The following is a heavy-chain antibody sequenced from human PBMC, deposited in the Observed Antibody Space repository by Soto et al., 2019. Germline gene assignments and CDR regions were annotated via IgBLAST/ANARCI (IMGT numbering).Heavy chain of an antibody. CDR3: ARDNHLGGHYVYHGMDV. V-gene: IGHV3-30-3*01. CDR2: ISHDGTNE. D-gene: IGHD3-16*01. Sequence: PGGSLRLSCAASGFTFNYYRMHWVRQAPGKGLDWLAVISHDGTNEHYVDSVKGRFTISRDNSRNTLYLQMDSLRADDTAVYFCARDNHLGGHYVYHGMDVWGQGT. CDR1: GFTFNYYR. J-gene: IGHJ6*02.